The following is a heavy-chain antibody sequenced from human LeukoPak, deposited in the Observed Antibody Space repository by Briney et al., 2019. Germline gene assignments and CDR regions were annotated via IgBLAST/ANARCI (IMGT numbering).Heavy chain of an antibody. CDR3: ARDVLGVYYYAV. D-gene: IGHD3-10*01. CDR2: IIPIFGTA. Sequence: SVKVSCKASGGTFSSYAISWVRQAPGQGLEWMGGIIPIFGTANYAQKFQGRVTITADESTSTAYMELSSLRSEDTAVYYCARDVLGVYYYAVWGQGTLVTVSS. CDR1: GGTFSSYA. J-gene: IGHJ4*02. V-gene: IGHV1-69*13.